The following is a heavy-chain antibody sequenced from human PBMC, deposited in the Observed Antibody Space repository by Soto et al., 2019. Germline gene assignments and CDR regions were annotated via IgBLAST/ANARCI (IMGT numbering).Heavy chain of an antibody. CDR2: IWYDESHE. J-gene: IGHJ6*02. V-gene: IGHV3-33*01. D-gene: IGHD6-19*01. Sequence: QVQLVESGGGVVQPGRSLRLSFAASGFTFSNYGMHWVRQAPGKGLEWVEVIWYDESHEYYADSVKGRFTISRDNSKTTLYLQMNRLGAEDTAVYYCARDDIPGRPVATYGMDVWGQGTTVIVSS. CDR3: ARDDIPGRPVATYGMDV. CDR1: GFTFSNYG.